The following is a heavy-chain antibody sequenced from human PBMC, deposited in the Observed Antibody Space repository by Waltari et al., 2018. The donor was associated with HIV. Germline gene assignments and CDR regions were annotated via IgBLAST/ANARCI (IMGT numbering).Heavy chain of an antibody. J-gene: IGHJ4*02. V-gene: IGHV3-7*04. Sequence: EWVANIKQDGSEKYYVDSVNGRFTISRDNAENSLYLQMNSLRAEDTAVYYCARGGFYGSGSKVNWGQGNLVTVSS. CDR2: IKQDGSEK. D-gene: IGHD3-10*01. CDR3: ARGGFYGSGSKVN.